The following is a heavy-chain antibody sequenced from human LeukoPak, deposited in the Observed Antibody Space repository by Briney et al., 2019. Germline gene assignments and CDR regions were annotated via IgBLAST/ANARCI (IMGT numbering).Heavy chain of an antibody. D-gene: IGHD6-19*01. Sequence: GASVKVSCKASGYTFTSYYITWVRQAPGQGLEWMGWINPNSGGANSAQKFLGRVSMTRDTSISTVYMDLTSLRSDDTAVYYCARDSGSSGWDPTSFLDYWGRGTVVTVSS. CDR1: GYTFTSYY. CDR2: INPNSGGA. CDR3: ARDSGSSGWDPTSFLDY. J-gene: IGHJ4*02. V-gene: IGHV1-2*02.